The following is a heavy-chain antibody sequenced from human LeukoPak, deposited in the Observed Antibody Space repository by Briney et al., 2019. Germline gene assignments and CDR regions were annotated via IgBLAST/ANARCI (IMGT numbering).Heavy chain of an antibody. Sequence: SETLSLTCTVSGGSISSNGYYWGWVRQPPGKGLEWIGSMYHSGSTYYNPSFKSRVTISMDTSKNQFSLTLTSVTAADTAVYYCARFRGYNYGPLDYWGQGILVTVSS. D-gene: IGHD5-18*01. CDR1: GGSISSNGYY. V-gene: IGHV4-39*01. CDR2: MYHSGST. CDR3: ARFRGYNYGPLDY. J-gene: IGHJ4*02.